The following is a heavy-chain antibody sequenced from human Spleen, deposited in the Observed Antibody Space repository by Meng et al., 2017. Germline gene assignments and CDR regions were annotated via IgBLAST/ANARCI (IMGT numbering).Heavy chain of an antibody. CDR1: GFSLSNARMG. Sequence: SGPTLVKPTETLTLTCTVSGFSLSNARMGVSWIRQPPGKALEWLAHIFSNDEKSYSTSLKSRLTISKDTSKSQVVLTMTNMDPVDTATYYCERIQGPYYGGNSPLRLDYWGQGTLVTVSS. CDR3: ERIQGPYYGGNSPLRLDY. CDR2: IFSNDEK. D-gene: IGHD4-23*01. V-gene: IGHV2-26*01. J-gene: IGHJ4*02.